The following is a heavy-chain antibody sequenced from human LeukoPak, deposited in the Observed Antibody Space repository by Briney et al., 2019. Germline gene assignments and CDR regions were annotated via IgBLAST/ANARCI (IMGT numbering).Heavy chain of an antibody. Sequence: PGGSLRLSCAASGFTFSSFWLSWVRQAPGKGLEWVANINQDGSDKYYVDSVKGRFTISRDNGKNSLYLQMNSLRAEDTAVYYCARDFNPAGYSSGWSTCAYWGQGTLVTVSS. CDR2: INQDGSDK. CDR1: GFTFSSFW. V-gene: IGHV3-7*05. CDR3: ARDFNPAGYSSGWSTCAY. D-gene: IGHD6-19*01. J-gene: IGHJ4*02.